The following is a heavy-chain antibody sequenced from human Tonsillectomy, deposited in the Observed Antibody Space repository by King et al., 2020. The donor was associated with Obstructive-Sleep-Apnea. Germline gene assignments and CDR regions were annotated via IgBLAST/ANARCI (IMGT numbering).Heavy chain of an antibody. J-gene: IGHJ5*02. Sequence: VQLVESGGGLVKPGGSLRLSCAASGFSFSNYAMSWVRQAPGKGLEWVSCINGGGDTTNYAESVEGRFTISRDNFKNKVFLHLNSLTSEDTALYYCAKESTVIMGNVNWFDAWGQGTLVTVSS. CDR3: AKESTVIMGNVNWFDA. D-gene: IGHD1-1*01. CDR2: INGGGDTT. CDR1: GFSFSNYA. V-gene: IGHV3-23*04.